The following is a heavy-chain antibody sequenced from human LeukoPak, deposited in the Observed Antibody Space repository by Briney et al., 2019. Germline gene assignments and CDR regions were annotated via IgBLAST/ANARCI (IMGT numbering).Heavy chain of an antibody. CDR3: AKAGICSGGSCYPLVPDY. Sequence: GGSLRLSCAASGFTFSSYAMSWVRQAPGKGLELVSAISGSGGSTYYADSVKGRFTISRDNSKNTLYLQMNSLRAEDTAVYYCAKAGICSGGSCYPLVPDYWGQGTLVTVSS. V-gene: IGHV3-23*01. D-gene: IGHD2-15*01. CDR1: GFTFSSYA. CDR2: ISGSGGST. J-gene: IGHJ4*02.